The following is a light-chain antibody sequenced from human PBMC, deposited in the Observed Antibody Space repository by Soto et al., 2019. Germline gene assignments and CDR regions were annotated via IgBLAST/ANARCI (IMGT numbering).Light chain of an antibody. CDR3: AVWDDSLNGFV. V-gene: IGLV1-40*01. CDR2: GNT. CDR1: STNIGAGYG. Sequence: QPVLTQPPSVSGAPGQRVSISCTGSSTNIGAGYGVHWYQQRPGTAPKLLIVGNTIRPSGVPDRFSGSNSGTSASLAISGLQSEDEADYYCAVWDDSLNGFVFGAGTKLTVL. J-gene: IGLJ1*01.